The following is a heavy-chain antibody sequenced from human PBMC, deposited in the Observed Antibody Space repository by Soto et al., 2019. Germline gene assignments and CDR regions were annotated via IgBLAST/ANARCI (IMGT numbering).Heavy chain of an antibody. CDR3: ARLNRAYDDCWSGYSPLFED. V-gene: IGHV4-39*01. Sequence: SDTLSLTCTVSGGSISSSSYYWGWIRQPPGKGLEWIGNIYYSGSTYYNPSLKSRVTISVDTSKNQFSLKLSSVTAADTAVYFCARLNRAYDDCWSGYSPLFEDWGQGTLVTGSS. J-gene: IGHJ4*02. CDR2: IYYSGST. D-gene: IGHD3-3*01. CDR1: GGSISSSSYY.